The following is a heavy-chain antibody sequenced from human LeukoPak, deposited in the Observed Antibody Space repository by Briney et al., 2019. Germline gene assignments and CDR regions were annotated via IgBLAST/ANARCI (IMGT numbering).Heavy chain of an antibody. CDR3: ARGAQLWSHHDY. V-gene: IGHV1-18*01. Sequence: RASVKVSCKASGCTFTSYGISWVRQAPGQGLEWMGWISAYNGNTNYAQNLQGRVTMTTDTSTSTAYMELRSLRSDDTAVYYCARGAQLWSHHDYWGQGTLVTVSS. CDR2: ISAYNGNT. D-gene: IGHD5-18*01. J-gene: IGHJ4*02. CDR1: GCTFTSYG.